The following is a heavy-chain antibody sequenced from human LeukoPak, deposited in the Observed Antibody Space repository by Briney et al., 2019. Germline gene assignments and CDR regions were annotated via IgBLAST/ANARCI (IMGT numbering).Heavy chain of an antibody. J-gene: IGHJ4*02. CDR3: AREAYYDSSGYYPH. CDR2: ISYDGSNK. Sequence: GGSLRLSCAAPGFTFSSYAMHWVRQAPGKGLEWGAVISYDGSNKYYADSVKGRFTISRDNSKNTLYLQMNSMRAEDTAVYYCAREAYYDSSGYYPHWGQGTLVTVSS. D-gene: IGHD3-22*01. V-gene: IGHV3-30*04. CDR1: GFTFSSYA.